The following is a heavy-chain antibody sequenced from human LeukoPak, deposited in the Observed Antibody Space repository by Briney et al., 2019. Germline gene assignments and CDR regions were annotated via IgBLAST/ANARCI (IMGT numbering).Heavy chain of an antibody. CDR3: ARGPASRRYYYYYMDV. CDR2: INHSGST. J-gene: IGHJ6*03. CDR1: GGSFSGYY. V-gene: IGHV4-34*01. Sequence: KPSETLSLTCAVYGGSFSGYYWSWIRQPPGKGLEWLGEINHSGSTNYNPSLKSRVTISVDTSKNQFSLKLSSVTAADTAVYYCARGPASRRYYYYYMDVWGKGTTVTVSS.